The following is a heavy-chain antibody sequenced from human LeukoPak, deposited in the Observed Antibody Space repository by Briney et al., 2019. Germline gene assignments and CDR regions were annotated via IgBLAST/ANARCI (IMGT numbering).Heavy chain of an antibody. CDR2: ISSGSGTI. J-gene: IGHJ4*02. D-gene: IGHD3-10*01. Sequence: GGSLRLSCAASGFTFSTYNMNWVRQAPGKGLEWVSYISSGSGTIYYADSVKGRFTISRDNAKNSLYLQMNSLTAEDTALYYCVRSLGWSGTRDYWGQGTLVTVSS. CDR3: VRSLGWSGTRDY. CDR1: GFTFSTYN. V-gene: IGHV3-48*01.